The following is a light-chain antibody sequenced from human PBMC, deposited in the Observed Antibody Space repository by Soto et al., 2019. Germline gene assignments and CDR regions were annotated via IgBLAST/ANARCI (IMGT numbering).Light chain of an antibody. CDR3: QSYDSSLSGYV. CDR1: SSNIGAGYD. Sequence: QAVVTQPPSVSGAPGQRVTISCTGSSSNIGAGYDVHWYQQLPGTAPKLFMYANNNRPSWVPDRFSGSKSGTSASLAITGLQAEDEADYYCQSYDSSLSGYVFGTGTKLTVL. CDR2: ANN. J-gene: IGLJ1*01. V-gene: IGLV1-40*01.